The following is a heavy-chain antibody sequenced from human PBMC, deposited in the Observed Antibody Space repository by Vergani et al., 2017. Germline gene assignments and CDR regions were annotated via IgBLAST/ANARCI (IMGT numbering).Heavy chain of an antibody. V-gene: IGHV3-7*01. Sequence: EMDLVESGGGLVEPGGSLRLSCVVSEINFSYYWMTWIRQAPGKGLEWVAHINEHGSEQFYEDSVKGRFTISRDNGEYSLLLQMNSLRPEDTAVYYCASGVPGYQLATQYFQHWGQGTLVTVSS. D-gene: IGHD2-2*01. CDR3: ASGVPGYQLATQYFQH. CDR1: EINFSYYW. CDR2: INEHGSEQ. J-gene: IGHJ1*01.